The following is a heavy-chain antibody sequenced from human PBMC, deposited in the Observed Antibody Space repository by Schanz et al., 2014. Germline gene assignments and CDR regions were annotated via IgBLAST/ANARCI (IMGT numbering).Heavy chain of an antibody. CDR3: ARVVGATAGTY. Sequence: EVQLVESGGGLVQPGGSLRLSCAASGLTLSDYWMHWVRQAPGKGLEWVSSISTSSTYIDYADSVKGRFTISRDNAKNSLYLQMNSLRAEDTAVYYCARVVGATAGTYWGQGTLVTVSS. J-gene: IGHJ4*02. V-gene: IGHV3-21*01. CDR2: ISTSSTYI. CDR1: GLTLSDYW. D-gene: IGHD6-13*01.